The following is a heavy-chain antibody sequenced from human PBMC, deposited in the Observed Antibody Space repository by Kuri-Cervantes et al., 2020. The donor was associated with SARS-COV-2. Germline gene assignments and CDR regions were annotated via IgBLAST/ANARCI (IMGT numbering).Heavy chain of an antibody. CDR2: VSGSGGST. CDR1: GFTVSGYA. CDR3: VIDSRVYYFDY. J-gene: IGHJ4*02. Sequence: GESLKTSCAASGFTVSGYAMSWVRQAPGKGLEWVSAVSGSGGSTYYADSVKVWFTISRDNSKNALYLQMNCLRAEDTAVYYCVIDSRVYYFDYWGQGTLVTVSS. D-gene: IGHD2-8*01. V-gene: IGHV3-23*01.